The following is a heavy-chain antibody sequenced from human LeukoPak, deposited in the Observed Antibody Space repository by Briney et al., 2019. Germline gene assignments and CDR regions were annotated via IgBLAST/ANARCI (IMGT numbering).Heavy chain of an antibody. J-gene: IGHJ4*02. CDR1: GFTFSSYA. CDR3: AKAGRWAAAAGNYFDY. Sequence: PGGPLRLSCAASGFTFSSYAMSWVRQAPGKGLEWVSATSGSGGSTYYADSVKGRFTISRDNSKNTLYLQMNSLRAEDTAVYYCAKAGRWAAAAGNYFDYWGQGTLVTVSS. CDR2: TSGSGGST. V-gene: IGHV3-23*01. D-gene: IGHD6-13*01.